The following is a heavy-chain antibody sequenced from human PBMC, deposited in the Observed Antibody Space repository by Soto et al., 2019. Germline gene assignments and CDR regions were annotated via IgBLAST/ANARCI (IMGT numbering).Heavy chain of an antibody. J-gene: IGHJ3*02. CDR1: GESLTGYY. Sequence: KPSETLSLTCAVYGESLTGYYWSWIRQSTGKGLEWIGEIYHSGSTIYNPSLQSRVTLSVDKSKNEFSLKMSSATAADTAVYYCTSKFGQLLADAFDIWGQGTVVTVSS. CDR3: TSKFGQLLADAFDI. D-gene: IGHD3-10*01. V-gene: IGHV4-34*01. CDR2: IYHSGST.